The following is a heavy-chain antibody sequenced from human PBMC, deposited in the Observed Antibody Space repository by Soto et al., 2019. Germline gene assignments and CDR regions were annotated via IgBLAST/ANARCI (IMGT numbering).Heavy chain of an antibody. V-gene: IGHV3-30*18. Sequence: QVQLVESGGGVVQPGRSLRLSCAASGFTFSSYGMHWVRQAPGKGLEWVAVISYDGSNKYYADSVKGRFTISRDNSKNTLYLQMNSLRAEDTAVYYCAKDXRXXYYYGMDVWGQGTTVTVSS. CDR1: GFTFSSYG. CDR2: ISYDGSNK. J-gene: IGHJ6*02. CDR3: AKDXRXXYYYGMDV.